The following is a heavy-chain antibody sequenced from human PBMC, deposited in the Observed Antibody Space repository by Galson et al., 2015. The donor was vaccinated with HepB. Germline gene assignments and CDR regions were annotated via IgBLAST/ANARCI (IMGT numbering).Heavy chain of an antibody. V-gene: IGHV4-61*02. CDR2: IYTSGST. Sequence: TLSLTCPVSGGSISSGSYYWSWIRQPAGKGLEWIGRIYTSGSTNYNPSLKSRVTMSVDTSKNQFSLKLSSVTAADTAVYYCAGERPRDIVVVPAALGAFDIWGQVTMVTVSS. D-gene: IGHD2-2*01. CDR3: AGERPRDIVVVPAALGAFDI. CDR1: GGSISSGSYY. J-gene: IGHJ3*02.